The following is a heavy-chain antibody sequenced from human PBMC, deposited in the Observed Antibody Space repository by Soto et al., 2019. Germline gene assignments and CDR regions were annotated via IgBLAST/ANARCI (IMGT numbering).Heavy chain of an antibody. CDR2: IYYTGNT. D-gene: IGHD3-16*01. CDR1: GDSLIISDDD. V-gene: IGHV4-39*01. CDR3: VRLEMYAGELNHNFER. Sequence: AATXALSCTVSGDSLIISDDDVCWIRQSPGNGLEWIGSIYYTGNTYYNPSLKSIVSISVDMATNEISLRLRAESVAEKAVYYCVRLEMYAGELNHNFERRGQAALV. J-gene: IGHJ4*02.